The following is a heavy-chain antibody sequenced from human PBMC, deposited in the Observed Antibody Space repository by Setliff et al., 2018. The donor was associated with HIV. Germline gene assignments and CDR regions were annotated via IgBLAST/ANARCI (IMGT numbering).Heavy chain of an antibody. CDR3: SRSGIGYGGDSNTFDI. V-gene: IGHV4-39*01. CDR1: GDSITGSHYY. CDR2: IHYSGST. J-gene: IGHJ3*02. D-gene: IGHD2-21*02. Sequence: LSLTCTVSGDSITGSHYYWGWIRQPPGKGLEWVASIHYSGSTYDSPSVRSRVAIFVDTSKNHFSLRLNSVTATDAAMYYCSRSGIGYGGDSNTFDIWGQGTLVTVSS.